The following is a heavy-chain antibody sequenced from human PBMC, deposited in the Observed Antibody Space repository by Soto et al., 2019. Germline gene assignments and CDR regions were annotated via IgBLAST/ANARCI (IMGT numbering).Heavy chain of an antibody. Sequence: PGGSLRLSCAASGFTFSSYGMHWVRQAPGKGPEWVAVIWYDGSNKYYADSVKGRFTISRDNSKNTLYLQMNSLRAEDTAVYYCAGERGDIVGATIVTNWFDPWGQGTLVTVSS. CDR3: AGERGDIVGATIVTNWFDP. J-gene: IGHJ5*02. CDR2: IWYDGSNK. D-gene: IGHD1-26*01. V-gene: IGHV3-33*01. CDR1: GFTFSSYG.